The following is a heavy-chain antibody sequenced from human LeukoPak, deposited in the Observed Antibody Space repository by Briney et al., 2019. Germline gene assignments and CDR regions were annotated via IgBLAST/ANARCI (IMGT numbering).Heavy chain of an antibody. CDR1: GFTFSSYA. D-gene: IGHD3-22*01. J-gene: IGHJ4*02. CDR3: AKGSYYYDSADYFDY. CDR2: LSGSGGNT. V-gene: IGHV3-23*01. Sequence: GGSLRLSCAASGFTFSSYAMSWVRQAPGKGLEWVSTLSGSGGNTYYADSVRGRVTISRDNSKNTLYLQMNSLRAEDTAVYHCAKGSYYYDSADYFDYWGQGTLVTVSS.